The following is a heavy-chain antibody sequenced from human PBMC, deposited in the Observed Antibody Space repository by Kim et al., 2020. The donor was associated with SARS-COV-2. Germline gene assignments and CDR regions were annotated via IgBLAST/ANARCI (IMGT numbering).Heavy chain of an antibody. J-gene: IGHJ6*02. Sequence: FTISRDNSKNTLYLQMNSLRAEDTAVYYCARGFDRIAAAYGTYYYYGMDVWGQGTTVTVSS. CDR3: ARGFDRIAAAYGTYYYYGMDV. V-gene: IGHV3-30*01. D-gene: IGHD6-13*01.